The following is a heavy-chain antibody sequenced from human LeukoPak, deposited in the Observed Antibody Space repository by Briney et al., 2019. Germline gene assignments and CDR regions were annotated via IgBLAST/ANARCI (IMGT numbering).Heavy chain of an antibody. CDR2: ISSSSSYI. Sequence: PGGSLRLSCAASGLTFSSYSMNWVRQAPGKGLEWVSSISSSSSYIYYADSVKGRFTISRDNAKNSLYLQMNSLRAEDTAVYYCARGWVGATLNYFDYWGQGTLVTVSS. CDR1: GLTFSSYS. J-gene: IGHJ4*02. V-gene: IGHV3-21*01. CDR3: ARGWVGATLNYFDY. D-gene: IGHD1-26*01.